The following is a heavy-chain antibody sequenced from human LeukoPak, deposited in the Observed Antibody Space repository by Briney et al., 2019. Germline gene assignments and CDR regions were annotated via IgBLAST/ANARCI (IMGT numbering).Heavy chain of an antibody. D-gene: IGHD3-10*01. Sequence: ASVKVSCKASGGTFSSYAISWVRQAPGQGLEWMGWINPNSGGTSYAQKFQGRVTMTRDTSISTAYMELSRLRSDDTAVYYCASRSGYWGQGTLVTVSS. CDR2: INPNSGGT. J-gene: IGHJ4*02. V-gene: IGHV1-2*02. CDR3: ASRSGY. CDR1: GGTFSSYA.